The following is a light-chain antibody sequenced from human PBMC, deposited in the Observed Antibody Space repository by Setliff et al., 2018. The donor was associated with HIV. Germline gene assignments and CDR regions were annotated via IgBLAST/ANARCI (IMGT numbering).Light chain of an antibody. CDR2: EVS. Sequence: ALAQPPSAPGSPGQSVTISCTGTSSDVGGYNYVSWYQQHPGKAPKVMIYEVSKRPSGVPDRFSGSKSGNTASLTVSGLQAEDEADYYCSSYAGSNNYVFGTGTKVTV. J-gene: IGLJ1*01. V-gene: IGLV2-8*01. CDR1: SSDVGGYNY. CDR3: SSYAGSNNYV.